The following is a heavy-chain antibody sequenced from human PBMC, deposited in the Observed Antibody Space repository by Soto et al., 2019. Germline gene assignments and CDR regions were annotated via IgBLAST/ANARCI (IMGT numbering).Heavy chain of an antibody. D-gene: IGHD6-13*01. CDR2: IYYSGST. CDR1: GGSISSSSYY. CDR3: ATLSAAAGWDY. V-gene: IGHV4-39*01. J-gene: IGHJ4*02. Sequence: SETLSLTCTVSGGSISSSSYYWGWIRQPPGKGLEWIGSIYYSGSTYYNPSLKSRVTISVDTSKNQFPLKLSSVTAADTAVYYCATLSAAAGWDYWGQGTLVTVS.